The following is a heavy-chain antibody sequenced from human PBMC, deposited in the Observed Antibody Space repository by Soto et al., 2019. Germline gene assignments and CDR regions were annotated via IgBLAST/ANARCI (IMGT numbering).Heavy chain of an antibody. V-gene: IGHV3-23*01. J-gene: IGHJ4*02. CDR3: AKHFYFDS. Sequence: EVQLLESGGGWVQPGGSLRLSCAASGFTFSSYAMSWVRQAPGKGLEWVSSINAVDEYTKYADSVEGRFTISRDNPKNTVYLQMNSLRAEDTAVYYCAKHFYFDSWGQGTLVTVSP. D-gene: IGHD3-3*02. CDR2: INAVDEYT. CDR1: GFTFSSYA.